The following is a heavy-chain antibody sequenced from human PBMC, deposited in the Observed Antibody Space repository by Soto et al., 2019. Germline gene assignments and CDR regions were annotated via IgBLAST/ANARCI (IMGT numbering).Heavy chain of an antibody. CDR1: GFTFSIYW. CDR3: ARDRLNYYGSGSYYNPTAIDY. Sequence: GGSLRLSCAASGFTFSIYWMHWVRQAPGKGLVWVSRINSDGSSTSYAGSVKGRFTISRDNSKNTLYLQMNSLRAEDTAVYYCARDRLNYYGSGSYYNPTAIDYWGQGTLVTVSS. D-gene: IGHD3-10*01. J-gene: IGHJ4*02. V-gene: IGHV3-74*01. CDR2: INSDGSST.